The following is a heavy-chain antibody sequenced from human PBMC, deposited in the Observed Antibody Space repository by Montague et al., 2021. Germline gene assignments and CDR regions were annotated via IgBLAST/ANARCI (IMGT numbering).Heavy chain of an antibody. V-gene: IGHV4-59*01. CDR1: GDSISFYY. J-gene: IGHJ4*01. CDR2: VYYTGTT. D-gene: IGHD2/OR15-2a*01. CDR3: ARRGENWDY. Sequence: SETLSLTCTVSGDSISFYYWSWIRQPPGKGLEWIGYVYYTGTTNYNPSLKSRVTISVDTSRNQFSLNVNSVTAADTAVYYCARRGENWDYWGPGTLVTGSS.